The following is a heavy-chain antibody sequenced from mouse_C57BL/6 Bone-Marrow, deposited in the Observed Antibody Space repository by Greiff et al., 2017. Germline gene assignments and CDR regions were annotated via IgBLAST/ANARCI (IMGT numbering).Heavy chain of an antibody. CDR3: ARCLDGPHGDYFDY. J-gene: IGHJ2*01. V-gene: IGHV1-78*01. CDR1: GYTFTDHT. Sequence: VKLMESDAELVKPGASVKISCKVSGYTFTDHTIHWMKQRPEQGLEWIGYIYPRDGSTKYNEKFKGKATLTAAKSSSPAYMQLNSLTSEDSAVYFCARCLDGPHGDYFDYWGQGTTLTVSS. D-gene: IGHD2-3*01. CDR2: IYPRDGST.